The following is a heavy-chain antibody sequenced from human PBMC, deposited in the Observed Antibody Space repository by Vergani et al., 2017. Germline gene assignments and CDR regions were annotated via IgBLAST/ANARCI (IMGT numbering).Heavy chain of an antibody. D-gene: IGHD1-26*01. CDR2: IQFDGSNQ. Sequence: QVQLVESGGGVVQRGGSLRLSCATSGFTLSNYDMQWIRQGPGKGLEFVSFIQFDGSNQYYADSVKGRFTLYRDFSKNTLYLQMNSLRTDDTATYYCAKHFRVWGSDYWGQGTQVIVSS. CDR3: AKHFRVWGSDY. CDR1: GFTLSNYD. V-gene: IGHV3-30*02. J-gene: IGHJ4*02.